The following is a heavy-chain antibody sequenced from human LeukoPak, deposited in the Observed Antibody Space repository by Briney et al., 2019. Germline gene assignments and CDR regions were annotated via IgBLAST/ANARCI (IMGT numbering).Heavy chain of an antibody. Sequence: ASVKVSCKAAGYKFTDDYMHWVRQAPGQGLEFMGWINPDSGFTNYAQKFKGRVTMTRDTSISTAYLEVRSLTSDDTAVYYCAPTAEAYTSWWKVWGQGALVTVSS. CDR2: INPDSGFT. CDR3: APTAEAYTSWWKV. D-gene: IGHD3-16*01. J-gene: IGHJ4*02. V-gene: IGHV1-2*02. CDR1: GYKFTDDY.